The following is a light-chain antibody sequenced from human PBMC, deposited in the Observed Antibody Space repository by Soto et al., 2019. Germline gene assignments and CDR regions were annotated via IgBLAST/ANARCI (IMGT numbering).Light chain of an antibody. CDR3: SSYTTSSTHV. CDR1: SSDVGYYIY. V-gene: IGLV2-14*03. Sequence: QSAPTQPASVSGSPGQSITISCTGTSSDVGYYIYVSWFQQHPGKAPRLVISDVTHRPSGVSDRFSGSKSGNTASLTISGLQPEDEAYYYCSSYTTSSTHVFGTGTKVTVL. J-gene: IGLJ1*01. CDR2: DVT.